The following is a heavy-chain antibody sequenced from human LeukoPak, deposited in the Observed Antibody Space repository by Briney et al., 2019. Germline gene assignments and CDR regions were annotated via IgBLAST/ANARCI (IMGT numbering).Heavy chain of an antibody. CDR1: GFTFSSYS. CDR2: ISSSSSYI. CDR3: AKDRLVVVYDAFDI. V-gene: IGHV3-21*04. J-gene: IGHJ3*02. Sequence: PGGSLRLSCAASGFTFSSYSMTWVRQAPGKGLEWVSSISSSSSYIYYADSVKGRFTISRDNSKNPLYLQMNSLRAEDTAVYYCAKDRLVVVYDAFDIWGQGTMVTVSS. D-gene: IGHD3-22*01.